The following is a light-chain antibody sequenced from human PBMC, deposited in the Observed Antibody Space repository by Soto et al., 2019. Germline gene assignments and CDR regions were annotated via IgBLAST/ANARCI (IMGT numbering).Light chain of an antibody. Sequence: ELVMTQSPATPSVSPGGRATLSCRASQSISDTLAWYQQKPGQAPRLLIHGASTRATGIPARFSGSGSGTEFTLTISSLQSEDFAVYYCQQYNNWPWTFGQGTKVDI. CDR1: QSISDT. J-gene: IGKJ1*01. V-gene: IGKV3-15*01. CDR3: QQYNNWPWT. CDR2: GAS.